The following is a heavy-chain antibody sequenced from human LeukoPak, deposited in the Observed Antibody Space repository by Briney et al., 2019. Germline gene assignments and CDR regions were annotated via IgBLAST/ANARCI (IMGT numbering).Heavy chain of an antibody. V-gene: IGHV4-39*07. CDR2: IYYSGST. J-gene: IGHJ4*02. CDR1: GGSISSSSYY. D-gene: IGHD3-22*01. CDR3: ARDRGYYYDSSGYLDY. Sequence: ASETLSLTCTVSGGSISSSSYYWGWIRQPPGKGLEWIGSIYYSGSTYYNPPLKSRVTISVDTSKNQFSLKLSSVTAADTAVYYCARDRGYYYDSSGYLDYWGQGTLVTVSS.